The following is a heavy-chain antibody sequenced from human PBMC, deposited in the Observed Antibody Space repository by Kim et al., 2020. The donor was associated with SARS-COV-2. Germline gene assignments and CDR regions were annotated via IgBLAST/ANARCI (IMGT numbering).Heavy chain of an antibody. J-gene: IGHJ3*02. V-gene: IGHV7-4-1*02. Sequence: ASVKVSCKASGYTFTRYAMNWVRQGPGQGLEWMGWIHTSTGNPTYAQGFTGRFVFSLDTSVSTAYLQISSLKAEDTAVYYCASGYCSSSFYGFDIWGQGTMVTVS. CDR3: ASGYCSSSFYGFDI. CDR2: IHTSTGNP. CDR1: GYTFTRYA. D-gene: IGHD6-6*01.